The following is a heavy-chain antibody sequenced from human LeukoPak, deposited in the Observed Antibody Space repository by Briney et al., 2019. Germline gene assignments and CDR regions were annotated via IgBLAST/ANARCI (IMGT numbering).Heavy chain of an antibody. V-gene: IGHV1-69*13. D-gene: IGHD3-22*01. Sequence: ASVKVSCKASGDTFSSYVINWVRQAPGQGLEWMGGIIPIFGTADYAQKFQGRVTITADESTSTAYMELCSLRSDDTAVYYCARDSGEYYDGSGYYPTDYWGQGTLVTVSS. CDR3: ARDSGEYYDGSGYYPTDY. CDR2: IIPIFGTA. CDR1: GDTFSSYV. J-gene: IGHJ4*02.